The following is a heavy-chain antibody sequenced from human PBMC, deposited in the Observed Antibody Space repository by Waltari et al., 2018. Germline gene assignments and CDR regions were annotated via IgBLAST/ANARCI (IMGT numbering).Heavy chain of an antibody. D-gene: IGHD3-9*01. CDR1: GYTFTRSY. CDR2: INPRCGTT. CDR3: ARVGSSDWANFDY. V-gene: IGHV1-46*01. J-gene: IGHJ4*02. Sequence: QVQLVQSGAEVKKPGASVKVSCKASGYTFTRSYMHWGRQAPGQGLEWMGIINPRCGTTSYEQKSQCGTTSTRYTSTRTLYMEPSSLRYEDTAVYYCARVGSSDWANFDYWGQGTLVTVSS.